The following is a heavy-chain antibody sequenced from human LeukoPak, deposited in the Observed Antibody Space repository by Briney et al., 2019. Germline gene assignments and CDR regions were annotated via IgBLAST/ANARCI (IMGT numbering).Heavy chain of an antibody. CDR1: GFTFSSYA. J-gene: IGHJ4*02. CDR3: AKVQTPYCSSTSCYNFDY. CDR2: ISGSGNST. Sequence: GSLRLSCAASGFTFSSYAMTWVRQAPGKGLEWVSAISGSGNSTYYADSVKGRFTTSRDNSKNTLYLQINSLRAEDTAVYYCAKVQTPYCSSTSCYNFDYWGQGTLVTVSS. D-gene: IGHD2-2*02. V-gene: IGHV3-23*01.